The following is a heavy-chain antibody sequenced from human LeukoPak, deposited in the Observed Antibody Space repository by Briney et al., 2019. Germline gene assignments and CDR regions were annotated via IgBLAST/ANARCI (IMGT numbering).Heavy chain of an antibody. J-gene: IGHJ5*02. V-gene: IGHV4-38-2*02. CDR2: IYTSGET. Sequence: PSETLSLTCTVSGYSISSGYYWGWIRQPPGKGLEWVGRIYTSGETNYNPSLKSRVTILLDTSKNHFSLGLSSVTATDTAIYFCARGRGGRLSASNWFDTWGQGILVTVSS. CDR1: GYSISSGYY. D-gene: IGHD2/OR15-2a*01. CDR3: ARGRGGRLSASNWFDT.